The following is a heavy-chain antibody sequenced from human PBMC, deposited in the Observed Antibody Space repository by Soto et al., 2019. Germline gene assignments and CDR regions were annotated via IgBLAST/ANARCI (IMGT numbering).Heavy chain of an antibody. CDR1: GFTFSSYA. CDR3: VKLYGSGSYAFDI. D-gene: IGHD3-10*01. J-gene: IGHJ3*02. V-gene: IGHV3-64D*06. Sequence: PGGSLRLSCSASGFTFSSYAMHWVRQAPGKGLEYVSAISSNGGSTYYADSVKGRFTISRDNSKNTLYLQMSSLRAEDTAVYYCVKLYGSGSYAFDIWGQGPMVTVSS. CDR2: ISSNGGST.